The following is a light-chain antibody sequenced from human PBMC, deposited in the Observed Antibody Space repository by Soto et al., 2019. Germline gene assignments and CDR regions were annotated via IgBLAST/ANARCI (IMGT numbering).Light chain of an antibody. CDR3: QQSYSTPHT. J-gene: IGKJ2*01. Sequence: DIQMAQSPSSLSASVGDRVTITCRASQSISGYLNWYQQKAGEAPKLLIYTTSSLQSGVPSRFGGSGSGTDFTLTISSLQPADFASYYCQQSYSTPHTFGQGTNLEIK. CDR2: TTS. CDR1: QSISGY. V-gene: IGKV1-39*01.